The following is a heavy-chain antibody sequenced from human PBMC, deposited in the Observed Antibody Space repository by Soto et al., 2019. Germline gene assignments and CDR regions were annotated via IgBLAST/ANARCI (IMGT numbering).Heavy chain of an antibody. CDR1: GFTFSSYG. Sequence: QVQLVESGGGVVQPGRSLRLSCAASGFTFSSYGMHWVRQAPGKGLEWVAVISYDGSNKYYADSVKGRFTISRDNSKNTLYLQMNSLRAEDTAVYYCAKDGPIGYCSGGSCYPFFDYWGQGTLVTVS. CDR3: AKDGPIGYCSGGSCYPFFDY. D-gene: IGHD2-15*01. CDR2: ISYDGSNK. V-gene: IGHV3-30*18. J-gene: IGHJ4*02.